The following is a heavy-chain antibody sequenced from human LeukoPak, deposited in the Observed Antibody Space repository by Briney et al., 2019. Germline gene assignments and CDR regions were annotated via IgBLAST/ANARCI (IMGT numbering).Heavy chain of an antibody. V-gene: IGHV3-64D*06. Sequence: PGGSLRLSCSASGFTFSSYTMYWVRQAPGKGLEYVSTITGNGDITNYADSVKGRFTISRDNSKNTLNLLMSSLRPEDTAVYYCVKQHGDWRPSGHFLHWGQGTLVTVSS. J-gene: IGHJ1*01. CDR2: ITGNGDIT. CDR3: VKQHGDWRPSGHFLH. D-gene: IGHD4-17*01. CDR1: GFTFSSYT.